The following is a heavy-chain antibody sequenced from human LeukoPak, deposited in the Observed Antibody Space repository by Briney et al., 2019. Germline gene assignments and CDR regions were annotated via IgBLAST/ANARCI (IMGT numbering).Heavy chain of an antibody. V-gene: IGHV3-30*02. D-gene: IGHD3-3*01. CDR2: IRYDGSNK. J-gene: IGHJ5*02. Sequence: GGSLRLSCAASGFTFSSYGMHWVRQAPGKGLEWVAFIRYDGSNKYYADSVKGRFTISRDNSKNTLYLQMNSLRSEDTAVYYCARSAGWSKNWFDPWGQGTLVTVSS. CDR3: ARSAGWSKNWFDP. CDR1: GFTFSSYG.